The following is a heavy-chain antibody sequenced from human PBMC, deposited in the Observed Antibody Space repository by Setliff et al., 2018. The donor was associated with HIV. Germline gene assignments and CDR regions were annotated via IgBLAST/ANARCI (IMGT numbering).Heavy chain of an antibody. J-gene: IGHJ4*02. CDR1: GDSINRGYY. Sequence: SETLSLTCAVSGDSINRGYYWAWIRQPPGKGPEWIGSIYKSGSTYHNPSLKSRVTISVNLSKNHFALKLTSVTAADTAVYYCAKDRSGSYRTLDYWGPGILVTVSS. CDR3: AKDRSGSYRTLDY. D-gene: IGHD1-26*01. V-gene: IGHV4-38-2*02. CDR2: IYKSGST.